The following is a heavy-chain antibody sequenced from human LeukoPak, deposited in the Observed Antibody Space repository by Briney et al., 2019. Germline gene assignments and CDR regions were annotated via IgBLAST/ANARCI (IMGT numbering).Heavy chain of an antibody. D-gene: IGHD6-13*01. V-gene: IGHV3-74*01. CDR2: INSDGSST. J-gene: IGHJ4*02. CDR1: GFTFSSYW. CDR3: ARDREGSSSWDY. Sequence: GGSLRLSCAASGFTFSSYWMHWVRQAPGKGLVWVSCINSDGSSTYYADSVKGRFTISRDNSKNTIFLQMNSLRADDTAVYYCARDREGSSSWDYWGQGTLVTVSS.